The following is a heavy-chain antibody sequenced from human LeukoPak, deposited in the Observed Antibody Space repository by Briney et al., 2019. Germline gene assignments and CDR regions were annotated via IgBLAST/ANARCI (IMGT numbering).Heavy chain of an antibody. Sequence: ASVKVSCKASGYTFTSYGISWVRQAPGQGLEWMGWISAYNGNTNYAQKLQGRVTMTTDTSTSTAYMELRSLRSDDTAVYYCARGRPWGRAYCYGSGSSRYWFDPWGQGTLVTVSS. J-gene: IGHJ5*02. D-gene: IGHD3-10*01. CDR3: ARGRPWGRAYCYGSGSSRYWFDP. V-gene: IGHV1-18*01. CDR1: GYTFTSYG. CDR2: ISAYNGNT.